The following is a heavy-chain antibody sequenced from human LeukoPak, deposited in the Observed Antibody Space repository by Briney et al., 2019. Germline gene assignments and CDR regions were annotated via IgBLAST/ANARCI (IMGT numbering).Heavy chain of an antibody. D-gene: IGHD2-15*01. CDR3: ATGGACSGGSCYGYFDY. CDR2: ISSRDSII. J-gene: IGHJ4*02. CDR1: GFTFSNYE. V-gene: IGHV3-48*03. Sequence: GGSLRLSCAASGFTFSNYEMNWVRQAPGKGLEWVSYISSRDSIIYYADYVEGRFTISRDNAKNSLYLQMNSLRAEDTAVYYCATGGACSGGSCYGYFDYWGQGTLVTVSS.